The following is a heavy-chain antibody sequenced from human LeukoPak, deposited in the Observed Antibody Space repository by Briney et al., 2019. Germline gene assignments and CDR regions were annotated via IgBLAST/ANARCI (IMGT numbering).Heavy chain of an antibody. J-gene: IGHJ5*02. CDR1: GYTFTSYD. Sequence: ASVKVSCKASGYTFTSYDINWVRQATGQGLEWMGWMNPNSGNTGYAQKFQGRVTITRNTSISTAYMELSSLRSEDTAVYYCARTHCSSTSCYRRRWFDPWGQGTLVTVSS. CDR3: ARTHCSSTSCYRRRWFDP. V-gene: IGHV1-8*03. CDR2: MNPNSGNT. D-gene: IGHD2-2*01.